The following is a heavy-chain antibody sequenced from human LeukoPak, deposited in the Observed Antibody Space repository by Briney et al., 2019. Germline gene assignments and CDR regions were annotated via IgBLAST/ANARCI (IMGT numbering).Heavy chain of an antibody. V-gene: IGHV3-53*01. CDR3: AREFGSGTFD. D-gene: IGHD2-2*01. CDR1: GFIFSNYY. Sequence: PGGSLRLSCAASGFIFSNYYMNWVRQAPGKGLECVSVIYNGGATYYADSVKGRFTISRDNSKNTLYLQMNGLRAEDTAVYLCAREFGSGTFDWGQGTLVTVSS. CDR2: IYNGGAT. J-gene: IGHJ4*02.